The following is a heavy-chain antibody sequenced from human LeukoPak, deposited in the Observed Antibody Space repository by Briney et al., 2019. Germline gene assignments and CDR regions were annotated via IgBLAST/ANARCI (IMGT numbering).Heavy chain of an antibody. V-gene: IGHV3-23*01. J-gene: IGHJ4*02. CDR2: ISGSGGST. CDR1: GFTFSSYA. Sequence: GGSLRLSCAAPGFTFSSYAMSWVRQPPGKGLEWVSAISGSGGSTYYADSVKGRFTISRDNSKNTLYLQMNSLRAEDTAVYYCAKAFSYSSSWYLDYWGQGALVTVSS. D-gene: IGHD6-13*01. CDR3: AKAFSYSSSWYLDY.